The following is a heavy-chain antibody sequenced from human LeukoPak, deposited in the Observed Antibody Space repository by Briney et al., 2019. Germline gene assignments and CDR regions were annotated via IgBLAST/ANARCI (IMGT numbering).Heavy chain of an antibody. V-gene: IGHV1-2*02. CDR2: INPNSGGT. CDR1: GYTFTGYY. J-gene: IGHJ3*02. Sequence: ASVKVSFTASGYTFTGYYMHWVRQAPGQGLEWMGWINPNSGGTNYAQKFQGRVTMTRDTSISTAYMELSRLRSDDTAVYYCALVGATSDAFDIWGQGTMVTVSS. D-gene: IGHD1-26*01. CDR3: ALVGATSDAFDI.